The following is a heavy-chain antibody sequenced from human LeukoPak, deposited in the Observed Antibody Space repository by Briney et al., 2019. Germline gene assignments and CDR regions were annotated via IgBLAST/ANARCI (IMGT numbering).Heavy chain of an antibody. Sequence: SETLSLTCTVSGGSISSSSYYWGWIRQPPGKGLEWIGSIYYSGSTYYNPSLKSRVTISVDTSKNQFSLKLSSVTAADTAVYYCARSTWLLDKWGQGTLVTVSS. D-gene: IGHD3-22*01. CDR3: ARSTWLLDK. CDR1: GGSISSSSYY. J-gene: IGHJ4*02. V-gene: IGHV4-39*07. CDR2: IYYSGST.